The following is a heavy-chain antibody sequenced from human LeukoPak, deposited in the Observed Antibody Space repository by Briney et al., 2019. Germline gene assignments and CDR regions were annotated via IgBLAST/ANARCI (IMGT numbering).Heavy chain of an antibody. V-gene: IGHV1-2*02. D-gene: IGHD3-3*01. Sequence: ASVKVSCKASGYTFTGYYMHWVRQAPGQGLEWMGWINPNSGGTNYAQKFQGRVTMTRDTSISTAYMELSRLRSDDTAVYYCARGGYYDFWSGYYHYYYYYMDVWGKGTTVTVSS. CDR3: ARGGYYDFWSGYYHYYYYYMDV. J-gene: IGHJ6*03. CDR2: INPNSGGT. CDR1: GYTFTGYY.